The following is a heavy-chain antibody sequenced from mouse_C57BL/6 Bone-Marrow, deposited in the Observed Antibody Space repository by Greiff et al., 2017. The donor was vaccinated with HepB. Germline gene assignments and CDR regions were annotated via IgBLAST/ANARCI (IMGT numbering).Heavy chain of an antibody. CDR1: GYTFTEYT. D-gene: IGHD6-5*01. V-gene: IGHV1-62-2*01. CDR3: ARHEVGLSWFAY. CDR2: FYPGSGSI. J-gene: IGHJ3*01. Sequence: VHLVESGAELVKPGASVKLSCKASGYTFTEYTIHWVKQRSGQGLEWIGWFYPGSGSIKYNEKFKDKATLTADKSSSTVYMELSRLTSEDSAVYFCARHEVGLSWFAYWGQGTLVTVSA.